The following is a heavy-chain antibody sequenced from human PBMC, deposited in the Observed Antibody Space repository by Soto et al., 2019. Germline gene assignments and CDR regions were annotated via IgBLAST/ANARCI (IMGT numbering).Heavy chain of an antibody. CDR3: AKIKGAITFLHFDT. J-gene: IGHJ4*02. CDR2: LTDTGGST. V-gene: IGHV3-23*01. Sequence: HPGWSLRLFCVVGTSNLKNYAMAWVRQAPGKGLEWVSALTDTGGSTYYAASVKGRFTISRDKSRNTLFLQMDRLRVADTAVYYCAKIKGAITFLHFDTWGQGTLVTVSS. D-gene: IGHD3-16*01. CDR1: TSNLKNYA.